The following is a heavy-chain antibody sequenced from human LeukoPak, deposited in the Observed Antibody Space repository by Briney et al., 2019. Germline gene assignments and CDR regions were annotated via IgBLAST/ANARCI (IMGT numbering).Heavy chain of an antibody. D-gene: IGHD6-13*01. CDR1: GFTVSSNY. CDR2: IYSGGST. Sequence: GGSLRLFCAASGFTVSSNYMSWVRQAPGKGLEWVSVIYSGGSTYYADSVKGRFTISRDNSKNTLYLQMNSLRAEDTAVYYCARVDSSSWYDFDYWGQGTLVTVSS. V-gene: IGHV3-66*02. CDR3: ARVDSSSWYDFDY. J-gene: IGHJ4*02.